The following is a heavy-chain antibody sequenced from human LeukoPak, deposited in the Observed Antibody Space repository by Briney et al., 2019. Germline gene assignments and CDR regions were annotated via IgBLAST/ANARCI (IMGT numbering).Heavy chain of an antibody. J-gene: IGHJ6*03. CDR3: AKAPLGACAGAVCYYLDV. CDR1: GFTFSSYA. Sequence: PGGSLRLSCAGSGFTFSSYAMSWVRQAPGQGLEWVSAISDSGDYTSYADSVRGRFTISRDNSRNTLYLQMISLRPEDTAVYYCAKAPLGACAGAVCYYLDVWGKGTTVIVSS. D-gene: IGHD2-8*02. CDR2: ISDSGDYT. V-gene: IGHV3-23*01.